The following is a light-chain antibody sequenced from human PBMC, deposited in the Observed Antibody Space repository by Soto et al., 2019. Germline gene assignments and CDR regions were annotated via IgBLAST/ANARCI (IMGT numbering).Light chain of an antibody. Sequence: QSVLTQPPSVSAAPGQKVTISCSGSSSNIGGNSVSWYQQLPGTAPKLLIYDDDKRPSGIPDRFSGSKSGTSATLGITGFQTGDEADYYCGSWDSSLSAYVFGTGNKVT. V-gene: IGLV1-51*01. CDR3: GSWDSSLSAYV. J-gene: IGLJ1*01. CDR1: SSNIGGNS. CDR2: DDD.